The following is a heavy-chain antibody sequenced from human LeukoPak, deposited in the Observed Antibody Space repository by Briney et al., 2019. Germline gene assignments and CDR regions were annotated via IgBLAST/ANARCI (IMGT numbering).Heavy chain of an antibody. CDR1: GGSFSGYY. J-gene: IGHJ4*02. V-gene: IGHV4-34*01. D-gene: IGHD2-2*01. Sequence: SETLSLTCAVYGGSFSGYYWSWIRQPPGKGLEWIGEINHSGSTNYNPSLKSRVTISVDTSKNQFSLKLSSVTAADTAVYYCARRPQYQLLPFDYWGQGTLVTVSS. CDR2: INHSGST. CDR3: ARRPQYQLLPFDY.